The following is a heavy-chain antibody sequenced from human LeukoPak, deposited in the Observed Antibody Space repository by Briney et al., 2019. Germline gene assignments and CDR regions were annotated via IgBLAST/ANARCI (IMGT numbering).Heavy chain of an antibody. CDR2: MYYSGST. V-gene: IGHV4-39*01. Sequence: PSETLSLTCTVSGGSISSSSYHWGWIRQPPGKELEWIGSMYYSGSTYYNPSLKSRVTVSVDTSKNQFSLNLSSVTAADTAVYYCARISIVVAPAYFDYWGQGTLVTVSS. CDR3: ARISIVVAPAYFDY. CDR1: GGSISSSSYH. J-gene: IGHJ4*02. D-gene: IGHD2-2*01.